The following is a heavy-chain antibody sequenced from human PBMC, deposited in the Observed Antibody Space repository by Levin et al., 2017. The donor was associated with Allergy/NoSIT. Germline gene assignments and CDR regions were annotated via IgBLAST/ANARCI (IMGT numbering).Heavy chain of an antibody. CDR1: GFTFSIYP. V-gene: IGHV3-21*01. CDR2: ISTNSAYI. J-gene: IGHJ4*02. CDR3: ARGPEI. Sequence: SCAASGFTFSIYPMNWVRQAPGKGLEWISFISTNSAYIFYADSVRGRFTISRDNAKRSLYLQIDSLRDDDTAVYYCARGPEIWGQGTPVTVSS.